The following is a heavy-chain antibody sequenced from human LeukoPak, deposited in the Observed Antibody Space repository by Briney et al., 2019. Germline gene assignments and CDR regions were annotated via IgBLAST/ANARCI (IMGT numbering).Heavy chain of an antibody. CDR1: GGSISSSSYY. CDR2: IYYSGST. CDR3: ARLYERYCGGDCYPFDY. D-gene: IGHD2-21*02. Sequence: SETLSLTCTVSGGSISSSSYYWGWIRQPPGKGLEWIGSIYYSGSTYYNPSLKSRVTISVDTSKNQFSLKLSSVTAADTAVYYCARLYERYCGGDCYPFDYWGQGTPVTVSS. V-gene: IGHV4-39*01. J-gene: IGHJ4*02.